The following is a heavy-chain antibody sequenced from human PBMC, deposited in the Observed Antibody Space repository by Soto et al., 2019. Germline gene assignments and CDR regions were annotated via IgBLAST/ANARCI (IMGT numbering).Heavy chain of an antibody. CDR3: AKERSYCSGFSCYSWPEYFMH. CDR1: GFTFSSYG. D-gene: IGHD2-15*01. V-gene: IGHV3-30*18. CDR2: ISYDGSNK. Sequence: GGSLRLSCAASGFTFSSYGMHWVRQAPGKGLEWVAVISYDGSNKYYADSVKGRFTISRDNSKNTLYLQMNSLRAEDTAVYYCAKERSYCSGFSCYSWPEYFMHCGQGTLVTVSS. J-gene: IGHJ1*01.